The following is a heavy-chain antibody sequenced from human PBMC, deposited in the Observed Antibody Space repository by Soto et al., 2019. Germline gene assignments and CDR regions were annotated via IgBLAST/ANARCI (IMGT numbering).Heavy chain of an antibody. Sequence: EVQLVESGGGLVQPGGSLRLSCVGSGFTLSSYSMNWVRQAPGKGLEWVSYISSSSTTIYYADSVKGRFTISRDNAKSSLYLQMNSLRDEDTAVYYCARDRGFYGSGRPFDYWGQGTLVTVSS. J-gene: IGHJ4*01. CDR3: ARDRGFYGSGRPFDY. V-gene: IGHV3-48*02. D-gene: IGHD3-10*01. CDR2: ISSSSTTI. CDR1: GFTLSSYS.